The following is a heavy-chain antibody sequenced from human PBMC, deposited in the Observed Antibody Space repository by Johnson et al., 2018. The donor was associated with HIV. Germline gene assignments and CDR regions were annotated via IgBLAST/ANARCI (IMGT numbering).Heavy chain of an antibody. CDR2: IYRGGST. J-gene: IGHJ3*02. V-gene: IGHV3-66*02. CDR3: ATPRSEYQPDDAFDI. D-gene: IGHD2-2*01. Sequence: VQLVESGGGLVQPGGSLRLSCAPSGLTVSSSYMSWVRQAPGKGLEWVSVIYRGGSTYYADSVKGRFTISRDNSKNTLYLQMNSLRAEDTAVYYCATPRSEYQPDDAFDIWGQGTMVTVSS. CDR1: GLTVSSSY.